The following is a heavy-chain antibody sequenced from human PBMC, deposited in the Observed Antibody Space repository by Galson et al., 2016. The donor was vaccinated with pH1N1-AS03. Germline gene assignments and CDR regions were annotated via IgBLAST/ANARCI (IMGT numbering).Heavy chain of an antibody. CDR3: VRGSPHSSSTNYASEF. CDR2: INTNSGGT. Sequence: SVKLSCTASGFIFTGYYMHLLRQAPGQGLEWIAGINTNSGGTDYAQTFKGRVTITRDESNSTTYMELSSLRSDDTAVYYCVRGSPHSSSTNYASEFWGRGTMDTVSS. CDR1: GFIFTGYY. D-gene: IGHD6-13*01. J-gene: IGHJ3*01. V-gene: IGHV1-2*02.